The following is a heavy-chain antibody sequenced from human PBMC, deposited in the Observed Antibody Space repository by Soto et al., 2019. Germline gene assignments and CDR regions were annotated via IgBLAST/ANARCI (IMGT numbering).Heavy chain of an antibody. J-gene: IGHJ5*02. CDR1: GFSFSSFA. D-gene: IGHD3-16*01. CDR2: IRGTAT. CDR3: AQCAVLMPPSGEKCNCFDH. Sequence: EVQLLESGGTLVQPGESLRLSCEVSGFSFSSFAMNWVRQDPGEGLEWVSSIRGTATSYADSVKGRFTISRDNSKNTVYLKMNTLRGEDTAVQDCAQCAVLMPPSGEKCNCFDHWGQGTLAIVSS. V-gene: IGHV3-23*01.